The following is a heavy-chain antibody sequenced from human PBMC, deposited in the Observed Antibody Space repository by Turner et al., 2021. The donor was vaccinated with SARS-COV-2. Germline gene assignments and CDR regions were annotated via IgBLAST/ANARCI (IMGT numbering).Heavy chain of an antibody. CDR1: GFTFSSYV. V-gene: IGHV3-23*01. D-gene: IGHD6-19*01. J-gene: IGHJ3*02. Sequence: EVQLLESGGGLVQPGGSLRLSCAASGFTFSSYVMSWLRQAQGKGLELVSAISGSGGSTFYADSVKVRFTISRDDSKNTLYLQMNSLRAEDTAVYYCAKDIRTTPIAVAGRGAFDIWGQGTMVTVSS. CDR3: AKDIRTTPIAVAGRGAFDI. CDR2: ISGSGGST.